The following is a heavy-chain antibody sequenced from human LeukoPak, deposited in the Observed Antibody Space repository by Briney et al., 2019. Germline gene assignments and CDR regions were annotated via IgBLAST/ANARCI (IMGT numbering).Heavy chain of an antibody. Sequence: ASVKVSCKASGYAFTSNYIHWVRQAPGQRLEWMGRINAGNGNTKYSRKFQDRVSITRDTSANTAYMELGSLRSEDTALYFCATSYGSGWAEGDWFDPWGQGTLVTVS. D-gene: IGHD6-19*01. CDR3: ATSYGSGWAEGDWFDP. V-gene: IGHV1-3*01. CDR2: INAGNGNT. J-gene: IGHJ5*02. CDR1: GYAFTSNY.